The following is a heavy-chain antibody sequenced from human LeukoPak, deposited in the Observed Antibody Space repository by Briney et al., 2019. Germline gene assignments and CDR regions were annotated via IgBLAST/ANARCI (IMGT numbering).Heavy chain of an antibody. CDR3: ARLNSTSWYNWFDP. Sequence: ASVKVSCKASGGTFSSYAISWVRQAPGQGLECMGGIIPIFGTANYAQKFQGRVTITADKSTSTAYMELSSLRSEDTAVYYCARLNSTSWYNWFDPWGQGTLVTVSS. J-gene: IGHJ5*02. CDR2: IIPIFGTA. V-gene: IGHV1-69*06. D-gene: IGHD2-2*01. CDR1: GGTFSSYA.